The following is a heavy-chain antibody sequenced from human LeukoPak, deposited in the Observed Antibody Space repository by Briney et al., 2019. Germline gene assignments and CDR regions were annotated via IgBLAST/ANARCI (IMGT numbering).Heavy chain of an antibody. CDR2: ISSSSSYI. J-gene: IGHJ4*02. V-gene: IGHV3-21*01. CDR3: TTDVVRGVYPPRSDY. D-gene: IGHD3-10*01. Sequence: GGSLRLSCAASGFTFSSYSMNWVRQAPGKGLEWVSSISSSSSYIYYADSVKGRFTISRDNAKNSLYLQMNSLRAEDTAVYYCTTDVVRGVYPPRSDYWGQGTLVTVSS. CDR1: GFTFSSYS.